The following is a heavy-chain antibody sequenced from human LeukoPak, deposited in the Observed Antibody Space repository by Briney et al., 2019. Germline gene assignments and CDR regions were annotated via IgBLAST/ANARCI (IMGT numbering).Heavy chain of an antibody. Sequence: GGSLRLSCAASGFTFSSYGMHWVRQAPGKGLEWVAFIRYDGSNKYYADSVKGRFTISRDNSKNTLYLQMNSLRAEDTAVYYCAKDQRLAAGPHYFDYWGQGTLVTVSS. J-gene: IGHJ4*02. CDR2: IRYDGSNK. CDR1: GFTFSSYG. D-gene: IGHD6-13*01. CDR3: AKDQRLAAGPHYFDY. V-gene: IGHV3-30*02.